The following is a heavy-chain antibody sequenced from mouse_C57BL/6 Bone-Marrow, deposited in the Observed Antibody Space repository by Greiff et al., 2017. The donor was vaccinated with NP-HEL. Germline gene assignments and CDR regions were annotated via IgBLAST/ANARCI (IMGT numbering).Heavy chain of an antibody. J-gene: IGHJ1*03. CDR3: ARSGGWLLRGWYFDV. V-gene: IGHV1-61*01. CDR1: GYTFTSYW. Sequence: QVQLQQPGAELVRPGSSVKLSCKASGYTFTSYWMDWVKQRPRQGLEWIGNIYPSDSETHYNQKFKDKATLTVDKSSSTAYMQLSSLTSEDSAVYYCARSGGWLLRGWYFDVWGTGTTVTVSS. CDR2: IYPSDSET. D-gene: IGHD2-3*01.